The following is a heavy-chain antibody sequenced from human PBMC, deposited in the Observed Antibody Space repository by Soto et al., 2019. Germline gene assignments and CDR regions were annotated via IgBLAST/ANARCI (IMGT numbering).Heavy chain of an antibody. CDR1: GSTFSNFR. V-gene: IGHV3-48*02. Sequence: GGSLRLSCAASGSTFSNFRMNWIRQAPGKGLEWVSHIDGSGTAMSYVDSVKGRFTISRDNAKNSLYLEMTSLRDEDTAVYYCARQLYTVVTPQDYWGRGTLVTVSS. D-gene: IGHD2-21*02. CDR2: IDGSGTAM. CDR3: ARQLYTVVTPQDY. J-gene: IGHJ4*02.